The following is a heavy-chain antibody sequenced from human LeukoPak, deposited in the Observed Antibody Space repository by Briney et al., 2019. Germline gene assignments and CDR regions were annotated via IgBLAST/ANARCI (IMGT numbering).Heavy chain of an antibody. CDR3: ARGAYTGYYYDSSGYYPFDY. Sequence: SETLFLTCTVSGGSISSYYWSWIRQPPGKGLEWIGYIYYSGSTNYNPSLKSRVTISVDTSKNQFSLKLSSVTAADTAVYYCARGAYTGYYYDSSGYYPFDYWGQGTLVTVSS. CDR2: IYYSGST. J-gene: IGHJ4*02. CDR1: GGSISSYY. D-gene: IGHD3-22*01. V-gene: IGHV4-59*12.